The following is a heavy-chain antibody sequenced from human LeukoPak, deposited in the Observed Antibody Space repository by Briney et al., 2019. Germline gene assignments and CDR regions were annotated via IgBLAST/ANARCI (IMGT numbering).Heavy chain of an antibody. CDR3: GKELSSGWFF. V-gene: IGHV3-23*01. CDR1: GFTFSTHA. J-gene: IGHJ4*02. Sequence: RTGGSLRLSCAASGFTFSTHAMTWVRQAPGKGLEWVSSIDSSGDYTFYADSVKGRFTISRDNSKDTLYLQLSGLRAEDTAIYYCGKELSSGWFFWGQGTLVSVSS. CDR2: IDSSGDYT. D-gene: IGHD6-13*01.